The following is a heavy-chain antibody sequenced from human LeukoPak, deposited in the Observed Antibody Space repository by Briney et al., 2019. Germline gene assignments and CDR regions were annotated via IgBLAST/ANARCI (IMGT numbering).Heavy chain of an antibody. V-gene: IGHV4-39*01. CDR3: AGPLLTYYSDSSAYS. CDR1: GGSISSSNCY. D-gene: IGHD3-22*01. J-gene: IGHJ4*02. Sequence: SETLSLTCSVSGGSISSSNCYWGWIRQPPGKGLEWIGIIYYSGSTYYNPSLKSRVTISIDTSKNQFSLKLSSVTAADTAVYYCAGPLLTYYSDSSAYSWGQGTLVTVSS. CDR2: IYYSGST.